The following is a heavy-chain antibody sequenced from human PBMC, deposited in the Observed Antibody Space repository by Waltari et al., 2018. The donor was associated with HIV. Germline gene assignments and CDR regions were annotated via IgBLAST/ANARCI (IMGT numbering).Heavy chain of an antibody. CDR3: ARHSFYGIQLRLPKFPQNAFDI. D-gene: IGHD5-18*01. J-gene: IGHJ3*02. V-gene: IGHV4-39*01. CDR1: GGSIGSTTYY. CDR2: IYYSGTT. Sequence: QLQLQESGPGLVKPSETLSLTCTVSGGSIGSTTYYWGWIRQPPGKGLEWIGSIYYSGTTFYNPSLRGRVTISVDTSKNQFSLRLNSVTAADTAVYYCARHSFYGIQLRLPKFPQNAFDIWGQGTMVTVSS.